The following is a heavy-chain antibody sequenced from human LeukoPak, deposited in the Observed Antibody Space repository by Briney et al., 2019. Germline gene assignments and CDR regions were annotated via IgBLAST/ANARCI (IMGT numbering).Heavy chain of an antibody. D-gene: IGHD6-6*01. CDR3: ARQKYSSASYYYYMDV. V-gene: IGHV5-51*01. CDR2: IYPGDSDT. J-gene: IGHJ6*03. Sequence: GESLKISCKGSGYSFSDYWIGWVRQMPGKGLEWMGIIYPGDSDTRHSPSFQGQVTISADKSISTAYLQWSSLKASDTAIYYCARQKYSSASYYYYMDVWGKGTTVTVSS. CDR1: GYSFSDYW.